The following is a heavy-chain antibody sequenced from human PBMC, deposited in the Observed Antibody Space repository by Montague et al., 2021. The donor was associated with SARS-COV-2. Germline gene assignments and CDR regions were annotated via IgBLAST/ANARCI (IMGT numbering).Heavy chain of an antibody. CDR1: GDSINTYY. CDR3: ARQAAGSYFYYGVDV. Sequence: SETLSLTCTVSGDSINTYYWNWIRQPPGKGLEWLGSIFYTGSTNYNPSLKSRVTISLDTSKNQFFLKVTSVTAADTAVYHCARQAAGSYFYYGVDVWGQGTTVTVSS. V-gene: IGHV4-59*12. J-gene: IGHJ6*02. CDR2: IFYTGST. D-gene: IGHD6-13*01.